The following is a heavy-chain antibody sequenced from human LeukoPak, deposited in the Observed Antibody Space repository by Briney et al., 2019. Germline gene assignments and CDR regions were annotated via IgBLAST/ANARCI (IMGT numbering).Heavy chain of an antibody. V-gene: IGHV3-33*01. J-gene: IGHJ5*02. Sequence: GGSLRLSCAASGFTFSSYGMHWVRQAPGKGLEWVAVIWYDGSNKYYADSVKGRFTISRDNSKNTLYLQMNSMRAEDTAVSYCARDAGVVPAAMWETWFDPWGQGTLVTVSS. CDR2: IWYDGSNK. CDR1: GFTFSSYG. CDR3: ARDAGVVPAAMWETWFDP. D-gene: IGHD2-2*01.